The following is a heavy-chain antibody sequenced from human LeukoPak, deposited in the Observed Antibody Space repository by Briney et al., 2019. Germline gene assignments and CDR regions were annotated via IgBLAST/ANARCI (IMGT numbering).Heavy chain of an antibody. Sequence: GGSLRLSRAASGFTFSSQNMNWARQAPGKGLEWVAYNSTSGDSTKYADSVGGGFTISRDNVEHSLYLLMNSLRVDDTAVYYCVKNGWLDYWGQGIVVTVSS. CDR3: VKNGWLDY. J-gene: IGHJ4*02. CDR1: GFTFSSQN. D-gene: IGHD6-19*01. CDR2: NSTSGDST. V-gene: IGHV3-21*01.